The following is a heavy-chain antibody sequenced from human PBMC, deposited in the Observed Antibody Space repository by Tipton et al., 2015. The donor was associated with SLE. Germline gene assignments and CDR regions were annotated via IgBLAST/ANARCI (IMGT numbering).Heavy chain of an antibody. CDR2: IYYSGST. J-gene: IGHJ3*02. CDR1: GGSISSRDYH. Sequence: TLSLTCTVSGGSISSRDYHWGWIRQPPGKGLEWIGNIYYSGSTYHNPSLKSRLTISVDTSKTQFSLKLSSGTAADTAVYYCARQPAAFDIWGQGTRVTVSS. V-gene: IGHV4-39*01. CDR3: ARQPAAFDI.